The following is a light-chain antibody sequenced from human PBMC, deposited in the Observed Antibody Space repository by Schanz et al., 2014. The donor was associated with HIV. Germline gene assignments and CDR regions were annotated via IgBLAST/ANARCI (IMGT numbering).Light chain of an antibody. CDR2: GAS. V-gene: IGKV3-15*01. J-gene: IGKJ5*01. Sequence: EIVLTQSPGTLSLSPGERASLSCRASQSVKSNFIGWYQQKPGQAPRLLIYGASTRVTGIPARFSGSGSGTEFTLTISSLQSEDFAVYYCQQYNDWPPITFGQGTRLEIK. CDR3: QQYNDWPPIT. CDR1: QSVKSN.